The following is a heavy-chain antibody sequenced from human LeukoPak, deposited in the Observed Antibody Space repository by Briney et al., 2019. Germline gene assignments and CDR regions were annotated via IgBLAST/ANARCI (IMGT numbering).Heavy chain of an antibody. V-gene: IGHV3-23*01. J-gene: IGHJ4*02. CDR2: ISGSGGST. Sequence: GGSLRLSCAASGFTFRDYYMGWIRQAPGKGLEWVSAISGSGGSTYYADSVKGRFTISRDNSKNTLYLQMNSLRAEDTAVYYCANSEVVVIIPFDYWGQGTLVTVSS. CDR3: ANSEVVVIIPFDY. CDR1: GFTFRDYY. D-gene: IGHD3-22*01.